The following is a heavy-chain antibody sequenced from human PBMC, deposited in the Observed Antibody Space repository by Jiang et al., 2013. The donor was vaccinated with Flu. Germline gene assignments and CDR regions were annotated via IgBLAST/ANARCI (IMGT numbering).Heavy chain of an antibody. CDR1: GYTFTSYG. CDR3: ARAPSGVVVSQHYYYGMDV. Sequence: GAEVKKPGASVKVSCKASGYTFTSYGISWVRQAPGQGLEWMGWISAYNGNTNYAQKLQGRVTMTTDTSTSTAYMELRSLRSDDTAVYYCARAPSGVVVSQHYYYGMDVWGQGTTVTVSS. D-gene: IGHD2-2*01. CDR2: ISAYNGNT. J-gene: IGHJ6*02. V-gene: IGHV1-18*04.